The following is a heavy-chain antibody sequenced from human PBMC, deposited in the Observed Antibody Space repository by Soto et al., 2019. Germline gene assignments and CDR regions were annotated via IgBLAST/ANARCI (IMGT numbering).Heavy chain of an antibody. Sequence: ASVKVSCKACGGTFSSYAISWVRQAPGQGLEWMGGIIPIFGTANYAQKFQGRVTITADKSTSTAYMELSSLRSEDTAVYYCARDWNHSNWFDPWGQGTLVTVSS. V-gene: IGHV1-69*06. CDR1: GGTFSSYA. D-gene: IGHD1-1*01. CDR3: ARDWNHSNWFDP. J-gene: IGHJ5*02. CDR2: IIPIFGTA.